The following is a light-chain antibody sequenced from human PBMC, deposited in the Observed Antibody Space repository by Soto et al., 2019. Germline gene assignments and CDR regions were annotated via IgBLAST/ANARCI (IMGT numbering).Light chain of an antibody. CDR1: QSVSSY. V-gene: IGKV3-11*01. J-gene: IGKJ5*01. CDR2: DAS. CDR3: QLYGISPQ. Sequence: EIVLTQSPATLSLSPGERATLSCRSSQSVSSYLAWYQQKPGQAPRLLIYDASNRATGIPARFSGSGSGTDFTLTINRLEPEDFAVYYCQLYGISPQFGQGTRLEIK.